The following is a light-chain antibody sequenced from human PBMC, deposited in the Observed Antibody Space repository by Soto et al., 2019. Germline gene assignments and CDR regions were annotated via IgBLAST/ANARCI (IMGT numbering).Light chain of an antibody. CDR3: QQYNNWPLYT. CDR1: QSVSSN. CDR2: GAS. Sequence: IVMTQSPATLSVSPGERASLSCRASQSVSSNFAWYQQKPGQAPRLLIYGASTRATGIPARFSGSGSGTEFTLTISSLQSEDFAGYYCQQYNNWPLYTFGQGTKLEIK. J-gene: IGKJ2*01. V-gene: IGKV3D-15*01.